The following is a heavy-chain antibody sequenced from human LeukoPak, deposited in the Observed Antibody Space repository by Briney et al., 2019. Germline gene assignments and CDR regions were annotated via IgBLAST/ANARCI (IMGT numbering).Heavy chain of an antibody. V-gene: IGHV3-48*04. Sequence: PGGSLRLSCAASGFTFSSYSMNWVRQAPGKGLEWVSYISSSSSTIYYADSVKGRFTISRDNAKNSLYLQMNSLRAEDTAVYYCAGATDYHYYMDVWGKGTTVTVSS. CDR1: GFTFSSYS. CDR2: ISSSSSTI. D-gene: IGHD5-12*01. CDR3: AGATDYHYYMDV. J-gene: IGHJ6*03.